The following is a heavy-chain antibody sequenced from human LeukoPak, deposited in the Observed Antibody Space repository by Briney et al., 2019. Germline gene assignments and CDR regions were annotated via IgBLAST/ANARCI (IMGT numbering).Heavy chain of an antibody. CDR3: ARAAAGTPPDY. V-gene: IGHV3-74*01. J-gene: IGHJ4*02. Sequence: GGSLRLSCAASGFTFSSYWMHWVRQAPGKGLVWVSRINSDGSSTSYADSVKGRFTISSDNAKNTLYLQMNSLGAEDTAVYYCARAAAGTPPDYWGQGTLVTVSS. CDR1: GFTFSSYW. CDR2: INSDGSST. D-gene: IGHD6-13*01.